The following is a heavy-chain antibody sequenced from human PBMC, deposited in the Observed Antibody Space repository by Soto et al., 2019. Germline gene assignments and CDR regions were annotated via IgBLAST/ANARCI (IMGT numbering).Heavy chain of an antibody. J-gene: IGHJ6*03. CDR1: GGSISSYY. CDR3: ARAHYDFWSGTERYYYYYYMDV. V-gene: IGHV4-59*01. CDR2: IYYSGST. D-gene: IGHD3-3*01. Sequence: SETLSLTCTVSGGSISSYYGSWIRQPPGKGLEWIGYIYYSGSTNYNPSLKSRVTISVDTSKNQFSLKLSSVTAADTAVYYCARAHYDFWSGTERYYYYYYMDVWGKGTTVTVSS.